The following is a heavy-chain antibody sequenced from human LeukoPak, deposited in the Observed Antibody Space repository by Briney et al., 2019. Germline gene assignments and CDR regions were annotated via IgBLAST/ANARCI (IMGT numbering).Heavy chain of an antibody. J-gene: IGHJ4*02. D-gene: IGHD3-22*01. CDR2: ISANNGNT. CDR1: GYTFSSYG. Sequence: ASVKVSCKASGYTFSSYGISWVRQAPGQGLEWMGWISANNGNTNYAQKFQDRVTMTTDTSTSTAYMELRSLRSDDTAVYYCARQRNAYYYDSSGYLDYWGQGTLVTVSS. CDR3: ARQRNAYYYDSSGYLDY. V-gene: IGHV1-18*01.